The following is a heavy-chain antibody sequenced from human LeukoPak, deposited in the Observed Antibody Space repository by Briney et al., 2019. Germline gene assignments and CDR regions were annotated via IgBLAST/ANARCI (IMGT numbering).Heavy chain of an antibody. CDR3: ARDLTRYYYGSGSYHTPFDY. J-gene: IGHJ4*02. CDR2: IKQDGSEK. CDR1: GFTFSSYW. Sequence: GGSLRLSCAASGFTFSSYWMSWVRQAPGKGLEWAANIKQDGSEKYYVDSVKGRFTISRDNAKNSLYLQMNSLRAEDTAVYYCARDLTRYYYGSGSYHTPFDYWGQGTLVTVSS. D-gene: IGHD3-10*01. V-gene: IGHV3-7*03.